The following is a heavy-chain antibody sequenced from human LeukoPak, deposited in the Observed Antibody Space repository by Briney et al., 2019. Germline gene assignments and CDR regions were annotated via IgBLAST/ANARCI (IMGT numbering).Heavy chain of an antibody. CDR1: GGSISSYY. J-gene: IGHJ4*02. CDR2: IYTTGST. CDR3: ARHSKLQELRR. Sequence: SETLSLTCTVSGGSISSYYWSWIRQPPGKGLEWIGYIYTTGSTNYNPSLKSRVTISVDTSKNQFSLKLSSVTAADTAVYYCARHSKLQELRRWGQGTLVTVSS. D-gene: IGHD1-7*01. V-gene: IGHV4-4*09.